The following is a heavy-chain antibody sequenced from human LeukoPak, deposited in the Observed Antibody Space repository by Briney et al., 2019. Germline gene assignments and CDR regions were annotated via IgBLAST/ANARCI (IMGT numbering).Heavy chain of an antibody. Sequence: ASEKVSCKASGYTFTNYAVNWLRQAPGQRLEWMGWINAGNGDTKFSQNYQARVTITRDASASTAYMELSSLTSEDTAVYFCARGLWSAHRREYYFDSWGQGTLVTVSS. CDR1: GYTFTNYA. CDR2: INAGNGDT. V-gene: IGHV1-3*01. CDR3: ARGLWSAHRREYYFDS. D-gene: IGHD3-3*01. J-gene: IGHJ4*02.